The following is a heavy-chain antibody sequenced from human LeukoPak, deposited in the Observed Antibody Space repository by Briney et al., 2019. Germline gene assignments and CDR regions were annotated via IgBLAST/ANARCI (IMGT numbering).Heavy chain of an antibody. J-gene: IGHJ6*03. CDR3: AKEGIHMHYYYMDV. CDR1: GFTFSSYG. CDR2: IRYDGSNK. Sequence: GGSLRLSCAASGFTFSSYGMHWVRQAPGKGLEWVAFIRYDGSNKYYADSVKGRFTISRDNSKNTLYLQMNSLKAEDTAVYYCAKEGIHMHYYYMDVWGKGTTVTVSS. D-gene: IGHD6-13*01. V-gene: IGHV3-30*02.